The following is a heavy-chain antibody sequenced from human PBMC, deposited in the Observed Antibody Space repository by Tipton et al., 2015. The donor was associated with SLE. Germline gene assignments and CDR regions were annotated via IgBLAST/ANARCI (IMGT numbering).Heavy chain of an antibody. Sequence: TLSLTCSVSSYSIYNGFYWGWIRQSPGKGLEWIGSIYRSGTAYYNPSLKSRVTISVDTSKNQFSLKLSSVTAADTAVYYCARAWSYSTGWYYDLWGRGTLVTVSS. CDR1: SYSIYNGFY. J-gene: IGHJ2*01. CDR2: IYRSGTA. V-gene: IGHV4-38-2*02. CDR3: ARAWSYSTGWYYDL. D-gene: IGHD2-8*02.